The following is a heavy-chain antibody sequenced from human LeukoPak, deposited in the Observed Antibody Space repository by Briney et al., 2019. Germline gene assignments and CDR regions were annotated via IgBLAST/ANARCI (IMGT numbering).Heavy chain of an antibody. CDR3: ARDGVLGYAFDI. CDR1: GFTFSSYW. Sequence: PGGSLRLSCAASGFTFSSYWMHWVRQAPGKGLEWVAVIWYDGSNKYYADSVKGRFTISRDNSKNTLYLQMNSLRAEDTAVYYCARDGVLGYAFDIWGQGTMVTVSS. CDR2: IWYDGSNK. J-gene: IGHJ3*02. V-gene: IGHV3-33*08. D-gene: IGHD7-27*01.